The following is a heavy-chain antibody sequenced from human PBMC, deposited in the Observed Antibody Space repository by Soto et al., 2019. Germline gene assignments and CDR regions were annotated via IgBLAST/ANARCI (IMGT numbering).Heavy chain of an antibody. CDR3: VKVWGGAGIY. Sequence: VGSLRLSCSASGFTFGSYAMHWVRQAPGKGLEYVSAINNHGDTTSYADSVKGTFTISRDNSKNTLYLQMTSLRREDTAVYYCVKVWGGAGIYWGQGTLVTVS. D-gene: IGHD1-26*01. V-gene: IGHV3-64D*06. J-gene: IGHJ4*02. CDR2: INNHGDTT. CDR1: GFTFGSYA.